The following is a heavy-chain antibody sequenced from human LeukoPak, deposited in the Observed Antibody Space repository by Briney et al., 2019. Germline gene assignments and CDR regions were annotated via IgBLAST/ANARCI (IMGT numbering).Heavy chain of an antibody. Sequence: SETLSLTCAVSGYSISSGYYWGWIRQPSGKGLEWIGSIYHSGSTYYNPSLKSRVTISVDTSKNQFSLKLSSVTAADTAVYYCARDPYGDCGNYWGQGTLVTVSA. V-gene: IGHV4-38-2*02. CDR1: GYSISSGYY. D-gene: IGHD4-17*01. CDR3: ARDPYGDCGNY. J-gene: IGHJ4*02. CDR2: IYHSGST.